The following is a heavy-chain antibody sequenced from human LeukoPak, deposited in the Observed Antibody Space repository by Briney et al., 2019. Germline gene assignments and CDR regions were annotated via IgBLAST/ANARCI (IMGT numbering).Heavy chain of an antibody. V-gene: IGHV4-59*01. CDR3: ARDNHGMDV. CDR2: IYYSGNT. J-gene: IGHJ6*02. Sequence: SETLSLTCTVSGGSISSYYWSWMRQPPGKGLEWIGYIYYSGNTYYNPSLKSRVTISVDTSKNQFSLKLYSVTAADTAVYYCARDNHGMDVWGQGTTVTVSS. CDR1: GGSISSYY. D-gene: IGHD1-14*01.